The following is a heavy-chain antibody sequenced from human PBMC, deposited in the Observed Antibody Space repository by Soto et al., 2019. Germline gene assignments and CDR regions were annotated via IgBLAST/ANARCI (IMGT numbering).Heavy chain of an antibody. V-gene: IGHV4-61*01. D-gene: IGHD5-12*01. Sequence: QVQLQESGPGLVKPSETLSLTCTVSGGSVSSDNYFWSWMRQPPGKGLEWIGYIYDSGSANYNPSLKSRLAISIDTSKNQFSLKLSSVTAADTAVYYCARDSGYDLHYYFGYWGQGTLVTVSS. CDR1: GGSVSSDNYF. CDR3: ARDSGYDLHYYFGY. J-gene: IGHJ4*02. CDR2: IYDSGSA.